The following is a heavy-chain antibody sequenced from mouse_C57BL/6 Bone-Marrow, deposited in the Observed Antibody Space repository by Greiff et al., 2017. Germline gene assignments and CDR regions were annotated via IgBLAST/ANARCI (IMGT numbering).Heavy chain of an antibody. CDR2: INPYNGGT. J-gene: IGHJ4*01. CDR1: GYTFTDYY. V-gene: IGHV1-19*01. CDR3: ARRDYPNAMDY. Sequence: VQLKQSGPVLVKPGASVKMSCKASGYTFTDYYMNWVKQSHGKSLEWIGVINPYNGGTSYNQKFKGKDTLTVDKSSSTAYMELNSLTSEDSAVYYCARRDYPNAMDYWGQGTSVTVSS. D-gene: IGHD2-4*01.